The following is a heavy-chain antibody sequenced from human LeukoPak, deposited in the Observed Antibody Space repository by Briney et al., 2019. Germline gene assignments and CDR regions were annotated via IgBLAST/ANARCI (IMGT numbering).Heavy chain of an antibody. D-gene: IGHD2-2*02. CDR3: ARYCSSTNCYKGGFDP. Sequence: PSETLSLTCTVSGGSISSGGYYWSWIRQHPGKGLEWIGYIYYSGSTYSNPSLKSRVTISVDTSKNQFSLNLSSVTAAATAVYYCARYCSSTNCYKGGFDPWGQGTLVTVSS. CDR1: GGSISSGGYY. CDR2: IYYSGST. J-gene: IGHJ5*02. V-gene: IGHV4-31*03.